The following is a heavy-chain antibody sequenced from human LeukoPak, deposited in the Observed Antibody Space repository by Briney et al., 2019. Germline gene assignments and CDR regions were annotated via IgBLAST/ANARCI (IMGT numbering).Heavy chain of an antibody. Sequence: PSETLSLTCAVFGEAFNGFYWSWLRQAPGKSLEWIGGIIHTGRTLYNPSLTGRVTVSVDTSKNQFSLRLESLTAADTAIYYCARGRNGALALIRGIKRTSYFDFWDQGALVTVSS. D-gene: IGHD3-10*01. CDR2: IIHTGRT. CDR1: GEAFNGFY. J-gene: IGHJ4*02. CDR3: ARGRNGALALIRGIKRTSYFDF. V-gene: IGHV4-34*01.